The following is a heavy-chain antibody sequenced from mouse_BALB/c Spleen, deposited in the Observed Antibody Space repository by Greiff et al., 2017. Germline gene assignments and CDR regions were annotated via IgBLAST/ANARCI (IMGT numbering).Heavy chain of an antibody. CDR3: AREGITLFDY. D-gene: IGHD1-1*01. Sequence: DVQLQESGPGLVKPSQSLSLTCSVTGYSITSGYYWNWIRQFPGNKLEWMGYISYDGSNNYNPSLKNRITITRDTSKNQFFLKLNSVTTEDTATYYCAREGITLFDYWGQGTTLTVSS. V-gene: IGHV3-6*02. CDR1: GYSITSGYY. J-gene: IGHJ2*01. CDR2: ISYDGSN.